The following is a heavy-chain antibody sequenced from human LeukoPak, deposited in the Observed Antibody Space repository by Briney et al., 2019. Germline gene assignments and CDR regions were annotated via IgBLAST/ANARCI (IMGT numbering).Heavy chain of an antibody. D-gene: IGHD4-17*01. Sequence: GGSLRLSCAASGFTFNIYAIHWVRQAPGKGLEWVAVILPDGSDKYYADSVKGRYTISRDNSKNTLYLQMNSLRIEDTAVYYCARANDYGDDYWGQGTLVTVSS. CDR1: GFTFNIYA. CDR2: ILPDGSDK. CDR3: ARANDYGDDY. V-gene: IGHV3-30-3*01. J-gene: IGHJ4*02.